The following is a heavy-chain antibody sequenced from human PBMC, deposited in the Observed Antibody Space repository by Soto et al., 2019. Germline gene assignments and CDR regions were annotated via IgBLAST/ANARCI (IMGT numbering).Heavy chain of an antibody. J-gene: IGHJ4*02. CDR3: AKRPYSGSYLYYFDY. CDR2: ISGSGGST. D-gene: IGHD1-26*01. CDR1: GFTFSSYA. V-gene: IGHV3-23*01. Sequence: VGSLRLSCAASGFTFSSYAMSWVRQAPGKGLEWVSAISGSGGSTYYADSVKGRFTISRDNSKNTLYLQMNSLRAEDTAVYYCAKRPYSGSYLYYFDYWGQGTLVTVSS.